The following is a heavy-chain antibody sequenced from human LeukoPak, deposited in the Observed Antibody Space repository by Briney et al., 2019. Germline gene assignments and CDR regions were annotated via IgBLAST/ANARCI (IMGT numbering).Heavy chain of an antibody. CDR1: GFIFNSYW. J-gene: IGHJ4*02. CDR2: IRSKTDGGTT. D-gene: IGHD6-13*01. Sequence: GGSLRLSCAASGFIFNSYWMTWVRQAPGKGLEWVGRIRSKTDGGTTDYAAPVKGRFTISRDDSKNTLYLQMNSLKIEDTAVYYCTTEYGSQVRGGHYYFDYWGQGTLVTVSS. V-gene: IGHV3-15*01. CDR3: TTEYGSQVRGGHYYFDY.